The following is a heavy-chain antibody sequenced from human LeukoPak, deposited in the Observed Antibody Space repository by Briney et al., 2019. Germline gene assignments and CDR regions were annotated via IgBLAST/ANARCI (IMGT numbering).Heavy chain of an antibody. CDR1: GFTFSSYS. V-gene: IGHV3-48*01. Sequence: PGGSLRLSCAASGFTFSSYSMNWVRQAPGKGLEWVSYISSSSSTIYYADSVKGRFTISRDNSKNTMYLQINSLRAEDTAVYYCAKDWSYSGWSYYFDYWGQGTLVTVSS. J-gene: IGHJ4*02. D-gene: IGHD6-19*01. CDR2: ISSSSSTI. CDR3: AKDWSYSGWSYYFDY.